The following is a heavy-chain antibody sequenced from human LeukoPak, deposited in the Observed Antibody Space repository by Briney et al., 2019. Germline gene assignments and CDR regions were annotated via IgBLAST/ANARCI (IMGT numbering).Heavy chain of an antibody. CDR3: ARDRPATENWYLDL. Sequence: SETMSLTCSVSGGSSSNYYWSWIRQPPGKGLEWLGYMYYSGRTNYNPSLKSRVTISVDTSKNQFSLKLSSVTAADTAVYYCARDRPATENWYLDLWGRGTLVTVSS. D-gene: IGHD1-26*01. J-gene: IGHJ2*01. V-gene: IGHV4-59*01. CDR1: GGSSSNYY. CDR2: MYYSGRT.